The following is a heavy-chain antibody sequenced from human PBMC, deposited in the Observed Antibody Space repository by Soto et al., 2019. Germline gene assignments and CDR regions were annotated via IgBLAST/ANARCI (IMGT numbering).Heavy chain of an antibody. D-gene: IGHD2-21*02. J-gene: IGHJ6*02. Sequence: SETLSLTCTVSGGSISSGDYYWSWIRQPPGKGLEWIGEINHSGSTNYNPSLKSRVTISVDTSKNQFSLKLSSVTAADTAVYYCARDLWGYCGTDCYPLDVWGQGTTVTVS. CDR2: INHSGST. CDR1: GGSISSGDYY. V-gene: IGHV4-61*08. CDR3: ARDLWGYCGTDCYPLDV.